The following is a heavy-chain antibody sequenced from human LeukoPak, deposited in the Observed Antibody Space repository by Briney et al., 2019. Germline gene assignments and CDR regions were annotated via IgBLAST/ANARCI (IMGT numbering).Heavy chain of an antibody. Sequence: SETLSLTCAVYGGSFSGYYWSWIRQPPGKGLEWIGEINHSGSTNYNPSLKSRVTISVDTSKDQFSLKLSSVTAADTAVYYCARGRVYYDFWSGYRVTGYMDVWGKGTTVTVSS. D-gene: IGHD3-3*01. CDR2: INHSGST. CDR1: GGSFSGYY. V-gene: IGHV4-34*01. CDR3: ARGRVYYDFWSGYRVTGYMDV. J-gene: IGHJ6*03.